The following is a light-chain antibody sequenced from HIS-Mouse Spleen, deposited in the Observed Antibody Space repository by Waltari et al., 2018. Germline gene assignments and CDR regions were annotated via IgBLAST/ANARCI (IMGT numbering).Light chain of an antibody. J-gene: IGLJ1*01. CDR2: ADG. V-gene: IGLV1-40*01. Sequence: QSVLTQPPSVSGAPGQRVTISCTGSSSNIGAGYDVHWYQQLPGTAPKRLIWADGSRPSGVPDRFSGSKSGPSASLAITGLQAEDEADYYCQSYDSSLSGCVFGTGTKVTVL. CDR3: QSYDSSLSGCV. CDR1: SSNIGAGYD.